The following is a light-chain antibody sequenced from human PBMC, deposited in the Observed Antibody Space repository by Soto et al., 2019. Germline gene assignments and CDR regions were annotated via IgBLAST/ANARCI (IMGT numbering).Light chain of an antibody. CDR3: QQSYSTPWT. V-gene: IGKV1-39*01. J-gene: IGKJ2*01. CDR1: QRIDSY. Sequence: DIQMTQSPSSLSASIGDRVTITCRASQRIDSYLNWYQQKPGKAHKLLIYGTSSLQSGVPSRFSGSGSGTDFTLTISSLQPEDFATYFCQQSYSTPWTFGQGTKLEIK. CDR2: GTS.